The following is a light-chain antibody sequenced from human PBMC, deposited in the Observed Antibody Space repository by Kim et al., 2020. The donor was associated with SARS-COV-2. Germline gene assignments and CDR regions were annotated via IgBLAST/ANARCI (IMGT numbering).Light chain of an antibody. J-gene: IGLJ3*02. CDR2: GKN. Sequence: ALGQTVRITGQGDSLRSYYANWYQQKPGQAPVLVFYGKNNRPSGIPDRFSGSYSGNTASLTITAAQAEDEADYYCNSRESSANHWMFGGGTKLTVL. V-gene: IGLV3-19*01. CDR3: NSRESSANHWM. CDR1: SLRSYY.